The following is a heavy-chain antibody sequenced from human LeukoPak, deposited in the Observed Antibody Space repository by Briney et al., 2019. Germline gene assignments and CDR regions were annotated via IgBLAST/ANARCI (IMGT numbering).Heavy chain of an antibody. D-gene: IGHD6-19*01. CDR2: ISSSSSYI. CDR3: ARETVAGTYY. CDR1: GFTFSSYS. V-gene: IGHV3-21*01. Sequence: GGSLRLSCAASGFTFSSYSMNWVRQAPGKGLEWVSSISSSSSYIYYADSVKGRFTISRDNAKNSLYRQMNRLRAEDTAVYYCARETVAGTYYWGQGTLVTVSS. J-gene: IGHJ4*02.